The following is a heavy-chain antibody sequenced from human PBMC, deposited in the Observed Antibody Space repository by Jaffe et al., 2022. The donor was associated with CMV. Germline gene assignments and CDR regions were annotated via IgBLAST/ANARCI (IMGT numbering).Heavy chain of an antibody. Sequence: QVQLQESGPGLVKPSETLSLTCSVSGGSINNYYWSWIRQSPGKGLEWIGYIYYNGNTNYNPSLKSRVTISVDTSKNQFSLNLRSVTAADSAVYYCARDLGGGEYRYHMDVWGQGTTVIVSS. V-gene: IGHV4-59*01. CDR3: ARDLGGGEYRYHMDV. D-gene: IGHD3-10*01. CDR1: GGSINNYY. J-gene: IGHJ6*03. CDR2: IYYNGNT.